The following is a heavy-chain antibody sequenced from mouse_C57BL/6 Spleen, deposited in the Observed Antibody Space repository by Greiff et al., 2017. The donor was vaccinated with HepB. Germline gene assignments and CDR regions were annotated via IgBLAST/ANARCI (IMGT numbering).Heavy chain of an antibody. CDR3: ARWGYGFDY. CDR1: GYAFSSSW. CDR2: IYTGDGDT. Sequence: VQLQQSGPELVKPGASVKISCKASGYAFSSSWMNWVKQRPGKGLEWIGRIYTGDGDTNYNGKFKGKATLTADKSSSTAYMQLSSLTSEDSAVYFCARWGYGFDYWGQGTTLTVSS. D-gene: IGHD1-1*01. J-gene: IGHJ2*01. V-gene: IGHV1-82*01.